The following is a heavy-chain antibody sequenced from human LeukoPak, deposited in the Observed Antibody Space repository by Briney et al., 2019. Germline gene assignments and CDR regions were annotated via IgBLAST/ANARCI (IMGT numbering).Heavy chain of an antibody. D-gene: IGHD1-26*01. CDR1: GGSFSGYY. J-gene: IGHJ4*02. CDR2: INHSGST. Sequence: PSETLSLTCAVYGGSFSGYYWSWIRQPPGKGLEWIGEINHSGSTNYNPSLKSRVTISVDTSKNQFSLKPSSVTAADTAVYYCARARSGKWGFDYWGQGTLVTVSS. CDR3: ARARSGKWGFDY. V-gene: IGHV4-34*01.